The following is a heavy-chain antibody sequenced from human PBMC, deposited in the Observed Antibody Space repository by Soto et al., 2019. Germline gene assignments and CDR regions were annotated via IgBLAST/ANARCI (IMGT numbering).Heavy chain of an antibody. CDR2: IYWNDDK. V-gene: IGHV2-5*01. CDR3: AHRRPYYYGSEVNWFDP. Sequence: QITLKESGPTLVKPTQTLTLTCTFSGFSLSTSGVGVGWIRQPPGKALEWLALIYWNDDKRYTPSLKSRLTITQDTTKNQVVLTNTNMDPVDTATDYCAHRRPYYYGSEVNWFDPWGKGTLVTVSS. D-gene: IGHD3-10*01. CDR1: GFSLSTSGVG. J-gene: IGHJ5*02.